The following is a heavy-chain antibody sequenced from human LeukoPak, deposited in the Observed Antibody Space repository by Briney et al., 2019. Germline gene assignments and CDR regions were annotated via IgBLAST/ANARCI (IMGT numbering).Heavy chain of an antibody. CDR3: ASRVPTIVRGATDY. CDR2: IYSGGST. Sequence: PGGSLRLSCAASGFTVSSNYMSWVRQAPGKGLEWVSVIYSGGSTYYADSVKGRFTISRDNSKNTLYLQMNSLRAEDTAVYYCASRVPTIVRGATDYWGQGTLVTVSS. CDR1: GFTVSSNY. V-gene: IGHV3-53*01. J-gene: IGHJ4*02. D-gene: IGHD3-10*01.